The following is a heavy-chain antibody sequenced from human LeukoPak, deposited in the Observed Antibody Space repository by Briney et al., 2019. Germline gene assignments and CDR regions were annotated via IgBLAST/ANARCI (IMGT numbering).Heavy chain of an antibody. CDR2: MNPNSGNT. J-gene: IGHJ6*02. CDR1: GYTFTSYY. D-gene: IGHD3-3*01. Sequence: GASVKVSCKASGYTFTSYYMHWVRQATGQGLEWMGWMNPNSGNTGYAQKFQGRVTMTRNTSISTAYMELSSLRSEDTAVYYCARVYYDFWSGYFGYYYYYGMDVWGQGTTVTVSS. CDR3: ARVYYDFWSGYFGYYYYYGMDV. V-gene: IGHV1-8*02.